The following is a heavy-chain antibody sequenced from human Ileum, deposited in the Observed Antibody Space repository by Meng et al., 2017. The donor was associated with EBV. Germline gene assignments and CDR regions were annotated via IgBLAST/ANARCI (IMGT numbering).Heavy chain of an antibody. J-gene: IGHJ4*02. D-gene: IGHD6-19*01. V-gene: IGHV4-34*01. Sequence: VHLRPRGEGLGKSSANLSLPCAVYGGSFSGYYWTWIRQAPGGGLEWLGESNYAGRTNYNPSLKSRVTISVDTSKKQFSLNLTSVTAADTAVYYCARVMRRVNYNSGWYAKFWGQGNLVTVSS. CDR2: SNYAGRT. CDR3: ARVMRRVNYNSGWYAKF. CDR1: GGSFSGYY.